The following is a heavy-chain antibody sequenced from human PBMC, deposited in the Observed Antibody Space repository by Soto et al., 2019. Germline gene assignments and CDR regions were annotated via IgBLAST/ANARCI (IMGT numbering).Heavy chain of an antibody. J-gene: IGHJ5*02. Sequence: QVHLQQWGAGLLKPSETLSLTCAVYGGSVNGYYWNWIRQPPGKGLELIGEINHTGGTNYNPSLKSRVTMSVDTSKNQFSLRLSSVTAADTAIYYCATRITVFGLLIPPFDPWGQGTQVTVSS. CDR2: INHTGGT. CDR1: GGSVNGYY. D-gene: IGHD3-3*01. CDR3: ATRITVFGLLIPPFDP. V-gene: IGHV4-34*02.